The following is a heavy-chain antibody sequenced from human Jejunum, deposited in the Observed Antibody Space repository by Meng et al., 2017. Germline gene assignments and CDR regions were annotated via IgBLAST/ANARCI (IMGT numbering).Heavy chain of an antibody. CDR2: TYYRSKYYN. V-gene: IGHV6-1*01. CDR1: GDSVSSNSAA. J-gene: IGHJ4*02. D-gene: IGHD3-10*02. CDR3: ARDWGDVRGGFDF. Sequence: VQLQQSGPGLVRPPPTLSPTRAISGDSVSSNSAAWNWIRQSPSRGLEWLGRTYYRSKYYNDYALSVKSRITINPDTSKNQFSLQLNSVTPEDTAIYYCARDWGDVRGGFDFWGQGTLVTVSS.